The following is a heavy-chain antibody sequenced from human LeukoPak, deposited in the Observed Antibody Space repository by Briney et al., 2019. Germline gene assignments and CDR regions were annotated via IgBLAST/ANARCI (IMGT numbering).Heavy chain of an antibody. CDR1: GGSINNNDWWNW. V-gene: IGHV4-4*02. CDR2: VFHSGSS. CDR3: ASGTIAVAGIFDY. D-gene: IGHD6-19*01. Sequence: PSGTLSLTCAVSGGSINNNDWWNWWSWVRQPPGKGLEWIGEVFHSGSSNYNPSLKSRVTISVDKSKNQFSPKLSSVTAADTAVYYCASGTIAVAGIFDYWGQGILVTVSS. J-gene: IGHJ4*02.